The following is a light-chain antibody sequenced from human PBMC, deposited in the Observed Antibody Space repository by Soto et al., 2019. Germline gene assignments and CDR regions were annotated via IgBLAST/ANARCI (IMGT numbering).Light chain of an antibody. Sequence: QSVLTQPASVSGSPGQSITISCTGTSSDVGGYNYVSWYQQHPGKAPKLMIYDVSNRPSGVSNRFSGSQSGNTASLTISGLQAEDEADYYCCSYTSSNTLVIGGGTKLTVL. V-gene: IGLV2-14*01. CDR2: DVS. CDR3: CSYTSSNTLV. CDR1: SSDVGGYNY. J-gene: IGLJ2*01.